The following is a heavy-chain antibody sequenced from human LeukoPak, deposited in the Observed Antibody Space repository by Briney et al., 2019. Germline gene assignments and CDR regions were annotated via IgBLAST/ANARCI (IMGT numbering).Heavy chain of an antibody. CDR2: ISAYNGNT. V-gene: IGHV1-18*01. CDR3: ARGVYCSSSSCCYMVV. D-gene: IGHD2-2*01. Sequence: ASVKVSCKASGYTFTSYGINWVRQAPGQGLEWMGWISAYNGNTNYAQKLQGRVTMTTDTYKSTAYIELRSLRSGDTGVLYCARGVYCSSSSCCYMVVWGKGTT. J-gene: IGHJ6*03. CDR1: GYTFTSYG.